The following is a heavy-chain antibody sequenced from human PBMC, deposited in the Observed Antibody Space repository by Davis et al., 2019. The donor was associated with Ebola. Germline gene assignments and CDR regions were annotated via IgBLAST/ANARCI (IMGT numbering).Heavy chain of an antibody. D-gene: IGHD3-3*01. V-gene: IGHV3-53*01. Sequence: GESLKISCVASGFTFSDYYMSWIRQAPGKGLEWVSVIYSGGSTYYADSVKGRFTISRDNSKNTLYLQMNSLRAEDTAVYYCARGGINYDFWSGYSIYGMDVWGQGTTVTVSS. CDR2: IYSGGST. J-gene: IGHJ6*02. CDR1: GFTFSDYY. CDR3: ARGGINYDFWSGYSIYGMDV.